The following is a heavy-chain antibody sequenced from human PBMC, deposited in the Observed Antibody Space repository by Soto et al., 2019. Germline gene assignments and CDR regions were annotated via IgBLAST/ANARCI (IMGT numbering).Heavy chain of an antibody. CDR1: GFTFSSYD. J-gene: IGHJ4*02. CDR2: IGTAGDT. Sequence: EVQLVESGGGLVQPGGSLRLSCAASGFTFSSYDMHWVRQATGKGLEWVSAIGTAGDTYYPGSVKGRFTISRENAKNSLYLQRNSLRAADTAVYYCARGFGDYGSVGFDYWGQGTLVTVSS. D-gene: IGHD4-17*01. CDR3: ARGFGDYGSVGFDY. V-gene: IGHV3-13*01.